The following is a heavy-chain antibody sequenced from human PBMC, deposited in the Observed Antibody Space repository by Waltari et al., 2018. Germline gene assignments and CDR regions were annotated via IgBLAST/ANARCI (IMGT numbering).Heavy chain of an antibody. Sequence: EVQLVESGGGLMQPGGSLRLSCAASGFTVSNNYMSWVRQAPGKGLEWVSVIYSGGTTHYADSVNGLFTISRDNSKNTLYLQMNSLRAEDTAVYYCARGAPRDWGQGTLVTVSS. CDR1: GFTVSNNY. CDR2: IYSGGTT. J-gene: IGHJ4*02. V-gene: IGHV3-53*01. CDR3: ARGAPRD.